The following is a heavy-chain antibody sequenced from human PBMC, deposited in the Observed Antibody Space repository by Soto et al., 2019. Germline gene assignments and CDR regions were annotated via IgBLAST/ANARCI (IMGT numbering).Heavy chain of an antibody. J-gene: IGHJ4*02. V-gene: IGHV1-18*01. Sequence: QVQLVQSGGEVKKPGASVTVSCKASGYTFINYHITWVRQAPGQGLEWMAWINTYNGMTDYAQRFQGSVTMTRDTSTSPACMELRNLRSDDTAVYCCAKSPRGEMATDWGQGTLVTGSS. D-gene: IGHD5-12*01. CDR2: INTYNGMT. CDR3: AKSPRGEMATD. CDR1: GYTFINYH.